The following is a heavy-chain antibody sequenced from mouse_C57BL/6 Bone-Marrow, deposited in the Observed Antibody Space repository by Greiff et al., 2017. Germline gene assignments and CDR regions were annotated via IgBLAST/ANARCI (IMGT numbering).Heavy chain of an antibody. J-gene: IGHJ4*01. CDR2: ISSGGSYT. CDR3: ARHGGGYYAMDY. V-gene: IGHV5-6*01. CDR1: GFTFSSYG. Sequence: VMLVESGGDLVKPGGSLKLSCAASGFTFSSYGMSWVRQTPDKRLEWVATISSGGSYTYYPDSVKGRFTISRDNAKNTLYLQMSSLKSEDTAMYYGARHGGGYYAMDYWGQGTSVTVSS.